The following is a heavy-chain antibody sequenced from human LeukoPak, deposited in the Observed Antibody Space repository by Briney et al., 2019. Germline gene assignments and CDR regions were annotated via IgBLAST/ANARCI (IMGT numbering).Heavy chain of an antibody. V-gene: IGHV4-34*01. CDR1: GGSFSGYY. CDR2: INHSGST. J-gene: IGHJ5*02. Sequence: SETLSLTCAVYGGSFSGYYWSWIRQPPGKGLEWIGEINHSGSTNYNPSLKSRVTISVDTSKNQFSLKLSSVTAADTAVYYCARGIMIVVVITRVNWFDPWGQGTLVTVSS. CDR3: ARGIMIVVVITRVNWFDP. D-gene: IGHD3-22*01.